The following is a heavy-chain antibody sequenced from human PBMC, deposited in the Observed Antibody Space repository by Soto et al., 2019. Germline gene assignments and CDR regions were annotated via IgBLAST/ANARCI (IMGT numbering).Heavy chain of an antibody. D-gene: IGHD2-8*02. Sequence: PSETLSLTCAVYGGSFSDYYWSWIRQPPGKGLEWIGEVNHRGSTNYNPSLKSRVTVSADTSKNQFSLKLRSVTAADTAVYYCARGISMKVVFQRVAPHKSSLDSWGRGTLVTVSS. CDR2: VNHRGST. CDR1: GGSFSDYY. CDR3: ARGISMKVVFQRVAPHKSSLDS. V-gene: IGHV4-34*01. J-gene: IGHJ4*02.